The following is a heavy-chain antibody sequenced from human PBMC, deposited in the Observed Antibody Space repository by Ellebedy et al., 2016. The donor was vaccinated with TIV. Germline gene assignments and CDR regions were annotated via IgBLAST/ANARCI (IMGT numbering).Heavy chain of an antibody. CDR2: IIPILGLT. CDR1: GDATFRTYG. Sequence: ASVKVSCKASGDATFRTYGISWVRQAPGQGLEWMGRIIPILGLTNYAQKFQGRVTITADKSWSTASLDLSSLTSEDTAVYYCARDRDGDPLYYWGQGTLVIVSS. J-gene: IGHJ4*02. V-gene: IGHV1-69*04. D-gene: IGHD4-17*01. CDR3: ARDRDGDPLYY.